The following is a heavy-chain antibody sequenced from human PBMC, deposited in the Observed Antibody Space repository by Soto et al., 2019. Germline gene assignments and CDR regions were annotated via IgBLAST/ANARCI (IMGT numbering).Heavy chain of an antibody. J-gene: IGHJ6*02. CDR3: ARGGHSYCSGGSCPWYYGMDV. D-gene: IGHD2-15*01. V-gene: IGHV1-2*04. CDR1: GYTFTGYY. Sequence: ASVKVSCKASGYTFTGYYMHWVRQAPGQGLEWMGWINPNSGGTNYAQKFQGWVTMTRDTSISTAYMELSRLRSDDTAVYYCARGGHSYCSGGSCPWYYGMDVWGQGTTVTVSS. CDR2: INPNSGGT.